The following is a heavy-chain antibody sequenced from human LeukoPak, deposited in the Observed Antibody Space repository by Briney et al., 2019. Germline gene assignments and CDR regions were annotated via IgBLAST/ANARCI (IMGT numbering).Heavy chain of an antibody. V-gene: IGHV1-2*02. Sequence: ASVKVSCKASGYTFTGYYMHWVRQAPGQGLEWMGWINPNSGGTNYAQKFQGRVTMTRDTSISTAYMELSRQRSDDTAVYYCARRGEAAAGYYYYMDVWGKGTTVTVSS. CDR1: GYTFTGYY. J-gene: IGHJ6*03. D-gene: IGHD6-13*01. CDR2: INPNSGGT. CDR3: ARRGEAAAGYYYYMDV.